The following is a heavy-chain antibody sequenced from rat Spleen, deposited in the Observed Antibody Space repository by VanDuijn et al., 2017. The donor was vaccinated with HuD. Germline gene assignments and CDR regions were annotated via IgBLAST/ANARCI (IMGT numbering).Heavy chain of an antibody. CDR2: IWGDGRT. J-gene: IGHJ3*01. V-gene: IGHV2-1*01. CDR1: GFSLTSNS. Sequence: QVQLKESGPGLVQPSQTLSLTCTVSGFSLTSNSVHWVRQSPGKGLEWMGGIWGDGRTDYNSVLKSRLSISRDTSKSQVFLKMNRLQTDDTAIYFCTRSWGYYYDGSPQWFAYWGQGTLVTVSS. CDR3: TRSWGYYYDGSPQWFAY. D-gene: IGHD1-12*03.